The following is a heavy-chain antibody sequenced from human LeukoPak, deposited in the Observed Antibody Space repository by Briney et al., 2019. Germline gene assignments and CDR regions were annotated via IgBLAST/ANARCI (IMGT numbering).Heavy chain of an antibody. J-gene: IGHJ5*02. CDR2: IYDSGST. CDR3: ARREDYYDTSGYLNWFDP. Sequence: SETLSLTCTVSGGSIRSSYYYWGWIRQPPGKGLEWIGSIYDSGSTYYNPSLKSRVTISVDTSKNQFSLKLTSVTAADTAVYYCARREDYYDTSGYLNWFDPWGQGTLVTVSS. D-gene: IGHD3-22*01. V-gene: IGHV4-39*01. CDR1: GGSIRSSYYY.